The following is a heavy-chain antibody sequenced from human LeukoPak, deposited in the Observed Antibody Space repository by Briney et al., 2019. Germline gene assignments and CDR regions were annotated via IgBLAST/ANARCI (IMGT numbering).Heavy chain of an antibody. CDR2: ISSSSSYI. J-gene: IGHJ4*02. V-gene: IGHV3-21*04. CDR3: AKVREWGTSSSTSPYYFDY. Sequence: GGSLRLSCAASGFTFSSYCMNWVRQAPGKGLEWVSSISSSSSYIYYADSVKGRFTISRDNAKNSLYLQMNSLRAEDTAVYYCAKVREWGTSSSTSPYYFDYWGQGTLVTVSS. D-gene: IGHD2-2*01. CDR1: GFTFSSYC.